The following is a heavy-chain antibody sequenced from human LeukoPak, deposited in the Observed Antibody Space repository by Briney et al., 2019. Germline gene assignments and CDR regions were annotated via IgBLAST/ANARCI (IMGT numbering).Heavy chain of an antibody. CDR2: IKSDGSQI. J-gene: IGHJ6*03. D-gene: IGHD3-3*01. Sequence: GGSLRLSCAASGFTFSSYEMNWVRQAPGKGLEWVANIKSDGSQIYYVDSVKGRFTISRDNAKNSLYLQMNSLRAEDTAVYYCARTGDYDFWSAYHFYYYYYMDVWGKGTTVTVSS. CDR3: ARTGDYDFWSAYHFYYYYYMDV. V-gene: IGHV3-7*01. CDR1: GFTFSSYE.